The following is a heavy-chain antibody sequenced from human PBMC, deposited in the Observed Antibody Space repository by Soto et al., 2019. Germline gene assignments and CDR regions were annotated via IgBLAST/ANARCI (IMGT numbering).Heavy chain of an antibody. J-gene: IGHJ1*01. CDR1: GFTVSSNY. CDR2: IYSGGST. D-gene: IGHD2-15*01. CDR3: YRGAPGVSGGSSEYFEY. V-gene: IGHV3-53*01. Sequence: GGSLRLSCAASGFTVSSNYMSWVRQAPGKGLEWVSVIYSGGSTYYADSVKGRFTISRDNSKNTLYLQMNSLRAEDTAVSSWYRGAPGVSGGSSEYFEYWGQGTLVTVSS.